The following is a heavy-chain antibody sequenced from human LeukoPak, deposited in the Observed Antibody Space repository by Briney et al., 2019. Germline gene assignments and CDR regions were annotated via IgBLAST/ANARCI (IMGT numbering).Heavy chain of an antibody. CDR1: GFTFSDYY. CDR2: ISSSGSTI. CDR3: ARDIGWNQVYYYYGMDV. V-gene: IGHV3-11*01. D-gene: IGHD1-1*01. J-gene: IGHJ6*02. Sequence: PGGSLRLSCAASGFTFSDYYMSWIRQAPGKGPEWVSYISSSGSTIYYADSVKGRFTISRDNAKNSLYLQMNSLRAEDTAVYYCARDIGWNQVYYYYGMDVWGQGTTVTVSS.